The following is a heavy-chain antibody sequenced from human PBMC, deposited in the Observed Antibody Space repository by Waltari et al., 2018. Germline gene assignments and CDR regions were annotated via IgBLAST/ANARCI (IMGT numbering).Heavy chain of an antibody. J-gene: IGHJ3*02. V-gene: IGHV4-34*01. D-gene: IGHD2-15*01. CDR3: ARNTRYCSGGSCDAFDI. CDR2: INHSGTT. CDR1: GGSFSGYY. Sequence: QVQLQQWGAGLLKPSETLSLTCAVYGGSFSGYYWSWIRQPPGKGLEWIGEINHSGTTNYNPSRKSRVTIAGDTSKNQFSLKLSSVTAADTAVYYCARNTRYCSGGSCDAFDIWGQGTMVIVSS.